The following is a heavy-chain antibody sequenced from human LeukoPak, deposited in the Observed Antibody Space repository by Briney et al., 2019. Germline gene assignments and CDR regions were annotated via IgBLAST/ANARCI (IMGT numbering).Heavy chain of an antibody. CDR1: GGSISSYY. Sequence: SETLSLTCTVSGGSISSYYWSWIRQPAGKGLEWIGHIYTGGSTNYNPSLKSRVAMSLDTSKNQFSLKLSSVTAADTAVYYCARGRLSRFGGYFQHWGQGTLVTVSS. CDR3: ARGRLSRFGGYFQH. CDR2: IYTGGST. V-gene: IGHV4-4*07. D-gene: IGHD3-10*01. J-gene: IGHJ1*01.